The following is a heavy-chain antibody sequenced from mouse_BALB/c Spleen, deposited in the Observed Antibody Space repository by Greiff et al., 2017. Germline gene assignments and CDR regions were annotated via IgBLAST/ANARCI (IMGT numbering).Heavy chain of an antibody. CDR1: GYTFTSYV. Sequence: EVKLMESGPELVKPGASVKMSCKASGYTFTSYVMHWVKQKPGQGLEWIGYINPYNDGTKYNEKFKGKATLTSDKSSSTAYMELSSLTSEDAAVYYCARDTTVVATDYAMDYWGQGTSVTVSS. CDR3: ARDTTVVATDYAMDY. J-gene: IGHJ4*01. D-gene: IGHD1-1*01. V-gene: IGHV1-14*01. CDR2: INPYNDGT.